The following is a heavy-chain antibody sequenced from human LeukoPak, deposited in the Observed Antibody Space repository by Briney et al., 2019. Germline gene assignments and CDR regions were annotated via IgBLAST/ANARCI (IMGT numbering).Heavy chain of an antibody. CDR1: EFTFRGYA. CDR2: ISAGGDNT. Sequence: GGSLRLSCAASEFTFRGYAMTWVRQAPGKGLEWVSSISAGGDNTYYADSVKGRFTISRDNSKSTVYLQMNSLRVEDTAVYYCANLGGTTSTLLRYWGQGTLVTVSS. J-gene: IGHJ4*02. V-gene: IGHV3-23*01. D-gene: IGHD1-1*01. CDR3: ANLGGTTSTLLRY.